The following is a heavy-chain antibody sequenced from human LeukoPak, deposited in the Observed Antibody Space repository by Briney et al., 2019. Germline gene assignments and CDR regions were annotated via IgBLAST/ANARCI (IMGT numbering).Heavy chain of an antibody. CDR1: GGSISSSTYY. V-gene: IGHV4-39*07. Sequence: SETLSLTYTVSGGSISSSTYYWGWIRQPPGKGLEWIGTIYYSGSTNYNPSLKSRVTISIDTSKNQFSLKLKSMTAADTAVYYCARVAAVTTYYYYYMDVWGKGTTVTVSS. CDR3: ARVAAVTTYYYYYMDV. CDR2: IYYSGST. J-gene: IGHJ6*03. D-gene: IGHD4-17*01.